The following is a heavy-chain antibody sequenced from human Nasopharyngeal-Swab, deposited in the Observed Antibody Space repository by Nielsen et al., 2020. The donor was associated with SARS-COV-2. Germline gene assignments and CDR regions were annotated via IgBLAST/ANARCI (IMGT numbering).Heavy chain of an antibody. J-gene: IGHJ3*02. CDR3: ARGYDSSDVAFDI. D-gene: IGHD3-22*01. Sequence: GGSLRLSCAPSGFTFSSYSMNWVRQAPGKGLEWVSSISSSSSYIYYADSVKGRFTISRDNAKNSLYLQMNSLRAEDTAVYYCARGYDSSDVAFDIWGQGTMVTVSS. V-gene: IGHV3-21*01. CDR2: ISSSSSYI. CDR1: GFTFSSYS.